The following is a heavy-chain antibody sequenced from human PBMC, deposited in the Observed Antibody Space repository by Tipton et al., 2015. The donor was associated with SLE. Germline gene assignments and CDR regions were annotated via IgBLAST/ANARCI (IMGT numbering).Heavy chain of an antibody. CDR1: GGSISSSSYY. Sequence: TLSLTCTVSGGSISSSSYYWGWIRQPPGKGLEWIGSIYTSGSTNYNTSLKSRVTISVDTSKNQFSLKLSSVTAADTAVYYCNIAAAGYAFDIWGQGTMVTVSS. D-gene: IGHD6-13*01. V-gene: IGHV4-39*07. J-gene: IGHJ3*02. CDR3: NIAAAGYAFDI. CDR2: IYTSGST.